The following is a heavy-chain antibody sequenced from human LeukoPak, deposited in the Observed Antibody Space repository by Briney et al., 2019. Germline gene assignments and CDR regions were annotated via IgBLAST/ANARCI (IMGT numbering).Heavy chain of an antibody. CDR2: IYYSGST. D-gene: IGHD5-24*01. CDR1: GGSISSYY. V-gene: IGHV4-59*01. J-gene: IGHJ4*02. CDR3: ARSRDGYNPWDY. Sequence: PSGTLSLTCTVSGGSISSYYWSWIRQPPGKGLEWIGYIYYSGSTNYNPSLKSRVTISVDTSKNQFSLKLSSVTAADTAVYYCARSRDGYNPWDYWGQGTLVTVSS.